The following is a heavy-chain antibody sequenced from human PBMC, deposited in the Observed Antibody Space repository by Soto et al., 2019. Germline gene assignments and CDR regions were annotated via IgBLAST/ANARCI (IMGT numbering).Heavy chain of an antibody. CDR2: IYYSGST. J-gene: IGHJ4*02. V-gene: IGHV4-31*03. D-gene: IGHD3-22*01. CDR1: CGSISSGGYY. CDR3: ARTPNYYDSSGYYSFDY. Sequence: SETLSLTCTVSCGSISSGGYYWSWIRQHPGKGLEWIGYIYYSGSTYYTQSLKSRVTISVDTSKNQFSLKLSSVTAADTAVYYCARTPNYYDSSGYYSFDYWGQGTLVTVSS.